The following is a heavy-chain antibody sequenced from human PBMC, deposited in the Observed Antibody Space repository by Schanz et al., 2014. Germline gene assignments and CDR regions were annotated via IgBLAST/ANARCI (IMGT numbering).Heavy chain of an antibody. J-gene: IGHJ4*02. CDR1: GFSFSIFA. Sequence: EVQLLESGGGLVQPGGSLRLSCAASGFSFSIFAMTWVRQAPGQGLEWVSDISDSGDSTHYADSVKGRFTISRDNAKNSLFLQMNSLRVEDTAVYYCARDLISSGWYGWGQGTLXTVSS. D-gene: IGHD6-19*01. CDR3: ARDLISSGWYG. CDR2: ISDSGDST. V-gene: IGHV3-48*04.